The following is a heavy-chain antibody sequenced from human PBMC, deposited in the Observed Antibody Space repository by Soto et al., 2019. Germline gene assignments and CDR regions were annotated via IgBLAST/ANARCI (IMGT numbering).Heavy chain of an antibody. V-gene: IGHV6-1*01. CDR2: TYYRSNWRH. J-gene: IGHJ4*02. D-gene: IGHD6-19*01. CDR3: ARGVAGSGFDL. CDR1: GASVSSNTAA. Sequence: SQTLSLTCAISGASVSSNTAAWNWIRSSPSRGLEWLGRTYYRSNWRHDYAVSVKSRITVNPDTSKNHFSLQLNSVTPDDTAVYYCARGVAGSGFDLWGQRPLVTASS.